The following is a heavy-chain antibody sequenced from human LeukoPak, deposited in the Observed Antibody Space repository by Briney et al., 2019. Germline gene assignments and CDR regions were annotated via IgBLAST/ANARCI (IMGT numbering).Heavy chain of an antibody. J-gene: IGHJ4*02. CDR2: IKQDGSET. CDR3: VSTMTFDY. V-gene: IGHV3-7*01. Sequence: GVLRLSRAVSGFTLSNYWMSWVRQAPGKGLEWVANIKQDGSETYYVDSVKGRFTISRDNAKSSVYLQMNSLRVEDTAVYFCVSTMTFDYWGQGTLVTVSS. CDR1: GFTLSNYW. D-gene: IGHD3-22*01.